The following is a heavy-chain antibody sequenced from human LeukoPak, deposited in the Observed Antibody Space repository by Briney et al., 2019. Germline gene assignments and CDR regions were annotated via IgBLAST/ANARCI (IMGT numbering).Heavy chain of an antibody. Sequence: SGALSLTCAVYGGSFSGYYWSWIRQPPGKGLEWIGEINHSGSTNYNPSLKSRVTMSVDTSKNQFSLKLSSVTAADTAVYYCARDVVAAAGTWDYWGQGTLVTVSS. CDR3: ARDVVAAAGTWDY. J-gene: IGHJ4*02. D-gene: IGHD6-13*01. V-gene: IGHV4-34*01. CDR2: INHSGST. CDR1: GGSFSGYY.